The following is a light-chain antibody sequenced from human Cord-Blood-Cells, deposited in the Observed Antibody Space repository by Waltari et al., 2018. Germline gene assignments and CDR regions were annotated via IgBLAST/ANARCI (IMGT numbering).Light chain of an antibody. J-gene: IGLJ2*01. V-gene: IGLV2-14*03. CDR1: SSDVGGYNY. CDR3: SSYTSSSTVV. CDR2: DVS. Sequence: QSALTQPASVSGSPGQSITISCTGTSSDVGGYNYVSWYQHHPGKAPNLIIHDVSNRPSGVSNRFSASKSGNTASLTISGLQAEDEADYYCSSYTSSSTVVFGGGTKLTVL.